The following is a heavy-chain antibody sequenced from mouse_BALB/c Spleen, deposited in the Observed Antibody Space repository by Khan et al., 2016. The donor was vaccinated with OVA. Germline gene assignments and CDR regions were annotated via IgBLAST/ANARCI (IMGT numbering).Heavy chain of an antibody. Sequence: VQLQESGAELARPGASVKMSCKASGYIFTSYMMHWIKQRPGQGLEWIGDINPSSGYNNYNQKFKDKATLTADESSSTAYMQLSSLTSEDSAVYYYARGGYVSFGSWGQGTLVTVSA. CDR3: ARGGYVSFGS. CDR2: INPSSGYN. D-gene: IGHD1-1*01. J-gene: IGHJ3*01. CDR1: GYIFTSYM. V-gene: IGHV1-4*01.